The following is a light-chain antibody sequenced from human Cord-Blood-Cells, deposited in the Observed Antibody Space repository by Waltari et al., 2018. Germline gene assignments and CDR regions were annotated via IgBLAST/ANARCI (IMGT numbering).Light chain of an antibody. CDR2: EGS. J-gene: IGLJ3*02. V-gene: IGLV2-23*01. CDR3: RSYAGSSTWV. CDR1: SSDVGSYNL. Sequence: QSSLTQPASVSGSPGQSTTISSTGTSSDVGSYNLVSWYQQHPGKPPKLMIYEGSKRPSGVSNRFSGSNSGYTSSLTISGLQAEDEADYYCRSYAGSSTWVFGGGTTLTVL.